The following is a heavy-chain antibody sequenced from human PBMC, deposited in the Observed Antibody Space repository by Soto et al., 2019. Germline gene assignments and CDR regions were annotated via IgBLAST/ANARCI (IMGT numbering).Heavy chain of an antibody. CDR3: ARSDCSGGSCYSGNAFDI. D-gene: IGHD2-15*01. CDR1: AGSISSYY. Sequence: ETLSLTCTGCAGSISSYYMTWIGQPPGKRLEWIGYIYYSGSTNYNPSLKSRVTISVDTSKNQFSLKLSSVTAADTAVYYCARSDCSGGSCYSGNAFDIWGQGTMVTVSS. V-gene: IGHV4-59*01. CDR2: IYYSGST. J-gene: IGHJ3*02.